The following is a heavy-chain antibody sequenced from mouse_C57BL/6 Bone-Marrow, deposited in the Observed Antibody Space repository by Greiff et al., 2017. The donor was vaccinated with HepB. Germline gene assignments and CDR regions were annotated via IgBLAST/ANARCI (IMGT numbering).Heavy chain of an antibody. CDR3: AIDYAWLAY. J-gene: IGHJ3*01. CDR1: GYTFTSYY. Sequence: LQQSGAELVRPGASVKLSCKASGYTFTSYYMHWVKQTPRQGLEWIGDIYPGNGDTAYNQKFKGKATLTVDKSSSTAYMQLSSLTSEDSAVYFCAIDYAWLAYWGQGTLVTVSA. D-gene: IGHD2-4*01. V-gene: IGHV1-12*01. CDR2: IYPGNGDT.